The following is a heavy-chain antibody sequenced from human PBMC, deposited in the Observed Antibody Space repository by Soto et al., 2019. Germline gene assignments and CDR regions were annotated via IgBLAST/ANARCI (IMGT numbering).Heavy chain of an antibody. CDR3: AKTYYYDSAGYYAPFDP. Sequence: GESLKISCKGSGYTFTNYWISWVRQVPGKGLEWMGRIDPSDSYTNYSPSFQGHVTISADKSISTAYLQWSSLKASDTAMYYCAKTYYYDSAGYYAPFDPWGQGTLVTVPS. J-gene: IGHJ5*02. CDR2: IDPSDSYT. CDR1: GYTFTNYW. D-gene: IGHD3-22*01. V-gene: IGHV5-10-1*01.